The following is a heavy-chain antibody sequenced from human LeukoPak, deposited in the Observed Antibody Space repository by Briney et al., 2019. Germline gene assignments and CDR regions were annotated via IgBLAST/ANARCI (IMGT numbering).Heavy chain of an antibody. Sequence: GGSLRLSCAASGFTFSSYGMHWVPQAPGKGLEWVAVISYEGSNKYYADSVKGRFTISRDNSKNTLYLQMNSLRAEDTAVYYCAKAHYYGSGSYLGVDYWGQGTLVTVSS. J-gene: IGHJ4*02. CDR1: GFTFSSYG. D-gene: IGHD3-10*01. CDR2: ISYEGSNK. CDR3: AKAHYYGSGSYLGVDY. V-gene: IGHV3-30*18.